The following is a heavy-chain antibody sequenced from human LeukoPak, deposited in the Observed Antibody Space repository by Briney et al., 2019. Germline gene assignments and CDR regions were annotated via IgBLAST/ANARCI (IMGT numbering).Heavy chain of an antibody. D-gene: IGHD3-10*01. V-gene: IGHV3-7*01. CDR2: IRPDGSEK. CDR3: ARLSAMVRGPEDIFYFEY. CDR1: GFTFSSYE. J-gene: IGHJ4*02. Sequence: GGSLRLSCAASGFTFSSYEMNWVRQAPGKGLEWVANIRPDGSEKYYVDSVKGRFTISRDIAKQSVSLQMTSLRVEDTAVYYCARLSAMVRGPEDIFYFEYWGLGTLVTVSS.